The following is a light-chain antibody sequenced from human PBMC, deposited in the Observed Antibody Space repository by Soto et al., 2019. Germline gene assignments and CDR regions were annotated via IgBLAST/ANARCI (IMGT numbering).Light chain of an antibody. Sequence: EIVLTQSPGTLSLSPGERATLSCRASQSVSSYLAWYQENPGQAPRLLIYGASSRATGIPDRFSGSGSGTDFTLTISRLEPEDFALYYCQQYNTSPFTFGQGPKVDIK. CDR2: GAS. CDR3: QQYNTSPFT. CDR1: QSVSSY. V-gene: IGKV3-20*01. J-gene: IGKJ2*01.